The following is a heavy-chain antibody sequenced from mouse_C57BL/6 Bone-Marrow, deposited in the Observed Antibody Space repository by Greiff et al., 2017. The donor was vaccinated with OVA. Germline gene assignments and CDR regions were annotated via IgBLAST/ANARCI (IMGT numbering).Heavy chain of an antibody. CDR3: ARGLDY. V-gene: IGHV5-4*03. CDR2: ISDGGSYT. CDR1: GFTFSSYA. Sequence: EVKLVESGGGLVKPGGSLKLSCAASGFTFSSYAMSWVRQTPEKRLEWVATISDGGSYTYYPDNVKGRFTISRDNAKNNLYLQMSHLKSEDTAMYYCARGLDYWGQGTTLTGSS. J-gene: IGHJ2*01.